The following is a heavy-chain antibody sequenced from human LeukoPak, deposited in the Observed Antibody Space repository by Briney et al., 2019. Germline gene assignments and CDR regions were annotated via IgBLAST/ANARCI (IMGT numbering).Heavy chain of an antibody. Sequence: PSETLSLTCTVSGGSISSHYWSWIRQPPGKGLEWIGYIYSSGSTNYNPSLKSRVTISVDTSKNQFSLKLSSVTAADTAVYYCARAPGYCSGGSCYGNNWFDPWGQGTLVTVSS. J-gene: IGHJ5*02. CDR3: ARAPGYCSGGSCYGNNWFDP. V-gene: IGHV4-59*11. CDR1: GGSISSHY. CDR2: IYSSGST. D-gene: IGHD2-15*01.